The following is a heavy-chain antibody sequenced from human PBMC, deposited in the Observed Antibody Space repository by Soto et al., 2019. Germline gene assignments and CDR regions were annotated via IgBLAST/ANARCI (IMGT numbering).Heavy chain of an antibody. CDR2: NKPNSGGT. J-gene: IGHJ4*02. Sequence: ASVKVSCKASGYTFTGYYMHWVRQAPGQGLEWKGWNKPNSGGTNYAQKFQGWVTITRDTSISTAYMELSRLRSDDTAVYYCARDLELGIAVAPTGYWGQGTLVTVSS. CDR3: ARDLELGIAVAPTGY. CDR1: GYTFTGYY. D-gene: IGHD6-19*01. V-gene: IGHV1-2*04.